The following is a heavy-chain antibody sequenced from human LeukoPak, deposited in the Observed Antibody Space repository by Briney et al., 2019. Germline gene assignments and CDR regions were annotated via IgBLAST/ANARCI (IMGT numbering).Heavy chain of an antibody. CDR1: GFTFSSYG. V-gene: IGHV3-30*18. Sequence: GRSLRLSCAASGFTFSSYGVHWVRQAPGKGLEWVAVISYDGSNKYYADSVKGRFTISRDNSKNTLYLQMNSLRAEDTAVYYCAKGQRGLYSYYGMDVWGQGTTVTVSS. J-gene: IGHJ6*02. D-gene: IGHD2-8*01. CDR2: ISYDGSNK. CDR3: AKGQRGLYSYYGMDV.